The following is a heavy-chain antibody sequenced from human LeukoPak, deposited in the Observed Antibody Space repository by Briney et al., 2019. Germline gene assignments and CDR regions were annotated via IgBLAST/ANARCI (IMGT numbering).Heavy chain of an antibody. CDR3: ARGIGLVGPAAIRSNWFDP. J-gene: IGHJ5*02. V-gene: IGHV4-59*01. CDR2: IHYSGST. D-gene: IGHD2-2*02. CDR1: GGSISSYY. Sequence: SETLSLTCAVYGGSISSYYWGWIRQPPGKGLEWIGYIHYSGSTNYNPSLKSRVTISVDTSKNRFSLRLSSVTAADTAIHYWARGIGLVGPAAIRSNWFDPWGQGTLVTVSS.